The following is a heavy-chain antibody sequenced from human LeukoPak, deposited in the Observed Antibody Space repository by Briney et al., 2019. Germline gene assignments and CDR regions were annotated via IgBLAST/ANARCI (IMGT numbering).Heavy chain of an antibody. J-gene: IGHJ4*02. D-gene: IGHD3-10*01. CDR2: IKQDGSEK. CDR1: GFTFSSYW. Sequence: TGGSLRLSCAASGFTFSSYWMSWVRQAPGKGLEWVANIKQDGSEKYYVDSVEGRFTISRDNAKNSLYLQMNSLRAEDTAVYYCARDDYYYGSGSYYKGLDYWGQGTLVTVSS. CDR3: ARDDYYYGSGSYYKGLDY. V-gene: IGHV3-7*03.